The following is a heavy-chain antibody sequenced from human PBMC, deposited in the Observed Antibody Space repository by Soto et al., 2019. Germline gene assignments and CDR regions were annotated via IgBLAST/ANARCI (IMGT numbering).Heavy chain of an antibody. CDR2: MYPGDSET. V-gene: IGHV5-51*01. D-gene: IGHD3-10*01. CDR1: GYTFTNYW. CDR3: ARKYYYGAGTLDY. Sequence: EVQLVQSAAEVKKPGESLKISCKGSGYTFTNYWIGWVRQMPGKGLEWMGIMYPGDSETRYSPSFQGQVTMSADKSISTAYLQWSSLKASDSAMYYCARKYYYGAGTLDYWGQGTLVTVSS. J-gene: IGHJ4*02.